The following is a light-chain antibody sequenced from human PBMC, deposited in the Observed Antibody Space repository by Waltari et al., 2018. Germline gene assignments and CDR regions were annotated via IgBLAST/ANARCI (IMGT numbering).Light chain of an antibody. CDR2: GKN. V-gene: IGLV3-19*01. Sequence: SSQLTQDPAVSVALGQTGRITCQGDSLRSAYASWYQQKPGPAPVLVIYGKNNRPSGIPDRFSGSSSGNTASLTITGAQAEDEADYYCNSRDSSGNHYVFGTGTKVTVL. CDR1: SLRSAY. J-gene: IGLJ1*01. CDR3: NSRDSSGNHYV.